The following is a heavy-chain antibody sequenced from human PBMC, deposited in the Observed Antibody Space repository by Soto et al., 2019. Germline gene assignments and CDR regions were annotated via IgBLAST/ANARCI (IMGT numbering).Heavy chain of an antibody. Sequence: EVQLLESGGGLVQPGGSLRLSCAASGFSFSNYAMTWVRQAPGKGLEWVSTISGSGGSTYYADSVTGRFTISRDNSKNTLYLEMNSLRAEDTAVYYCAKVYGGNSGGDYWGQGTLITASS. J-gene: IGHJ4*02. CDR1: GFSFSNYA. D-gene: IGHD4-17*01. V-gene: IGHV3-23*01. CDR3: AKVYGGNSGGDY. CDR2: ISGSGGST.